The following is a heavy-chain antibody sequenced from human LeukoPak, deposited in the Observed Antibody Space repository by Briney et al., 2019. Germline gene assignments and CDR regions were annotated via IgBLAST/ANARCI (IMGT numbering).Heavy chain of an antibody. CDR2: IIPIFGTA. D-gene: IGHD3-10*01. CDR1: GGTFSSYA. J-gene: IGHJ4*02. V-gene: IGHV1-69*13. Sequence: ASVKVSCKASGGTFSSYAISWVRQAPGQGLEWMGGIIPIFGTANYAQKFQGRVTITADESTSTAYMELSSLRSEDTAVYYCARGPRRFGESYFDYWGQGTLVTVSS. CDR3: ARGPRRFGESYFDY.